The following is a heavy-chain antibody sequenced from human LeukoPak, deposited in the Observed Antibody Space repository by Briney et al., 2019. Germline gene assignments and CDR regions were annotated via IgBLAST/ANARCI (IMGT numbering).Heavy chain of an antibody. CDR3: ARNYGRTSRYFDY. CDR2: ISPGTGGT. Sequence: ASVKVSCKASGYTFTDYYIHWVRQAPGQGLEWMGWISPGTGGTNYAQNLQGRVTMTRDTSISTAYMELSGLGSDDTALYFCARNYGRTSRYFDYWGQGPLVTVSS. J-gene: IGHJ4*02. CDR1: GYTFTDYY. D-gene: IGHD4-23*01. V-gene: IGHV1-2*02.